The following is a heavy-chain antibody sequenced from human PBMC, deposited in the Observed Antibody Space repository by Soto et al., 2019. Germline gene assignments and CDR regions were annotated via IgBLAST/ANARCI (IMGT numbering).Heavy chain of an antibody. D-gene: IGHD2-2*01. V-gene: IGHV4-34*01. CDR1: GGSFSDYY. CDR3: ARGVVVEPAAIGAEYYMDV. J-gene: IGHJ6*03. CDR2: INHSGST. Sequence: SETLSLTCAVYGGSFSDYYWSWIRQPPGKGLEWIGEINHSGSTNYNPSLKSRVTISVDTSKNQFSLRLSSVTAADTAVYYCARGVVVEPAAIGAEYYMDVWGKGTTVTVSS.